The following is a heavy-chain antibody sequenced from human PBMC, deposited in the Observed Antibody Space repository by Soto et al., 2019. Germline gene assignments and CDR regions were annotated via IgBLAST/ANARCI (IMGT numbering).Heavy chain of an antibody. CDR2: IGESGTPT. V-gene: IGHV3-23*01. D-gene: IGHD2-2*01. CDR1: GFTFSSYA. J-gene: IGHJ6*02. CDR3: ARYIPGVRYYGMDV. Sequence: PGGSLRLSCAASGFTFSSYAMKWVRQAPGKGLEWVSLIGESGTPTYYADSVKGRFTISRDNSGNTLFPEMYSLRAEDTAVYYCARYIPGVRYYGMDVWGQGTTVTVPS.